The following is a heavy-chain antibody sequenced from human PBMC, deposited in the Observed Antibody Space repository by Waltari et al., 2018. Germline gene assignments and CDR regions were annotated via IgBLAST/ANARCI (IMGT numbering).Heavy chain of an antibody. Sequence: QVQLVESGGGVVQPGGSLRLSCAASGFTFSSYGMHWVRQAPGKGLEWVAFIRYDGSNKYYADSVKGRFTISRDNSKNTLYLQMNSLRAEDTAVYYCAEVNSLAAAARAFDILGQGTMVTVSS. V-gene: IGHV3-30*02. CDR2: IRYDGSNK. CDR3: AEVNSLAAAARAFDI. CDR1: GFTFSSYG. D-gene: IGHD6-13*01. J-gene: IGHJ3*02.